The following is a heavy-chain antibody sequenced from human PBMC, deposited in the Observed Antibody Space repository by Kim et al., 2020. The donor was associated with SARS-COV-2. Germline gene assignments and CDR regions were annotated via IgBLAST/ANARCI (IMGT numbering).Heavy chain of an antibody. CDR3: AKILRTTNYYGSGSAFDY. V-gene: IGHV3-23*01. Sequence: GGSLRLSCAASGFTFSSYAMSWVRQAPGKGLEWVSAIRGSGGSTYYADSVKGRFTISRDNSKNTLYLQMNSLRAEDTAVYYCAKILRTTNYYGSGSAFDYWGQGTLVTVSS. J-gene: IGHJ4*02. CDR2: IRGSGGST. CDR1: GFTFSSYA. D-gene: IGHD3-10*01.